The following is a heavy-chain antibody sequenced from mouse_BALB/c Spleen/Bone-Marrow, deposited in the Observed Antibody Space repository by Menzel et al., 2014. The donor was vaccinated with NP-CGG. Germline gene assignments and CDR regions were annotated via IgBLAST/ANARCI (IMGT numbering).Heavy chain of an antibody. CDR2: ISPYYVDG. CDR3: ARGGSSGHYYYAMDY. CDR1: GYTFTDYA. Sequence: QVQLKESGAELVRPGVSVKISCKGSGYTFTDYAMHWVKQSHAKSLEWIGVISPYYVDGGYNQKFKGKATMTIDKSSSTAYMELARLTSEDSAIYYCARGGSSGHYYYAMDYWGQGTSVTVSS. V-gene: IGHV1S137*01. D-gene: IGHD3-1*01. J-gene: IGHJ4*01.